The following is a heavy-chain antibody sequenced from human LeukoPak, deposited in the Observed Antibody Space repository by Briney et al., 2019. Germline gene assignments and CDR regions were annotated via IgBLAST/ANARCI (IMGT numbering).Heavy chain of an antibody. CDR3: ARCWSFDRDYCDF. V-gene: IGHV1-18*01. J-gene: IGHJ4*02. CDR1: GHTFTSSG. CDR2: VSAYNHKT. Sequence: ASVKVSCKSSGHTFTSSGFTWVRQAPGQGLEWLGWVSAYNHKTDYAQKLQGRVTMTADTSTDTVYMELRSLRSDDTAMYYCARCWSFDRDYCDFWGQGTLITVSS.